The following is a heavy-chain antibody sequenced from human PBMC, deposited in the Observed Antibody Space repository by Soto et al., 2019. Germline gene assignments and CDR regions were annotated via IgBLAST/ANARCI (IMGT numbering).Heavy chain of an antibody. V-gene: IGHV3-21*01. Sequence: GGSLRLSCAASGFTFSSYSMNWVRQAPGKGLEWVSSISSSSSYIYYADSVKGRFTISRDNAKNSLYLQMNSPRAEDTAVYYCARDRWIHYYDSSGQSDPPTSNDAFDIWGQGTMVTVSS. J-gene: IGHJ3*02. D-gene: IGHD3-22*01. CDR3: ARDRWIHYYDSSGQSDPPTSNDAFDI. CDR2: ISSSSSYI. CDR1: GFTFSSYS.